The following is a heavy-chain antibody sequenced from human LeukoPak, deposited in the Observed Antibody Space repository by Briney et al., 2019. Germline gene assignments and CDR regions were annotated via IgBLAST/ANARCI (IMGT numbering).Heavy chain of an antibody. D-gene: IGHD4-11*01. CDR2: IYSGDST. V-gene: IGHV3-66*01. CDR1: GFTVSTNY. Sequence: GGSLRLSCAASGFTVSTNYMSWVRQAPGKGLEWVSVIYSGDSTYYADSVKGRFTISRDNTKNTLYLQMNSLRAEDAAVYYCARDPGSQYPGDHWGQGTLVTVSS. CDR3: ARDPGSQYPGDH. J-gene: IGHJ4*02.